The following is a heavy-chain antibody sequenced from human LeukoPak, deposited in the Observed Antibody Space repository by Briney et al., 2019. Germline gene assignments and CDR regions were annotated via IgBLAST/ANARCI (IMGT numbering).Heavy chain of an antibody. CDR1: DGSISSYY. V-gene: IGHV4-4*07. CDR2: IFPSGST. Sequence: KPSETLSLTCTVSDGSISSYYWSWIRQPAGKGLEWIGRIFPSGSTNYNPSLKTRVTMSVDTSKDQFSLKLSSVTAADTAVYYCARTSTSTWSYGMDVWGQGTTVTVSS. CDR3: ARTSTSTWSYGMDV. J-gene: IGHJ6*02. D-gene: IGHD6-13*01.